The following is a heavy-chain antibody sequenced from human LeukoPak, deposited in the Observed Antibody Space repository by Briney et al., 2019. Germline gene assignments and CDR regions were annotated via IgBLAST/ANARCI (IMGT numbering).Heavy chain of an antibody. CDR3: ARDRRGIDY. J-gene: IGHJ4*02. Sequence: AGGSLRLSCAASGFTFDDYAMHWVRQAPGKGLEWVSGISWNSGRIGYADSVKGRFTISRDNAKDSLYLQMNSLRAEDTAVYYCARDRRGIDYWGQGTLVTVSS. CDR1: GFTFDDYA. D-gene: IGHD3-10*01. CDR2: ISWNSGRI. V-gene: IGHV3-9*01.